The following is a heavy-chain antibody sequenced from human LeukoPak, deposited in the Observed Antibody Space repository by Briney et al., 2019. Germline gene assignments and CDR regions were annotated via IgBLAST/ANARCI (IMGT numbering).Heavy chain of an antibody. V-gene: IGHV1-2*02. CDR2: INPNSGGT. J-gene: IGHJ3*02. CDR1: GYTFTGYY. Sequence: ASVKVSCKASGYTFTGYYTHWVRQAPGQGLEWMGWINPNSGGTNYAQKFQGRVTMTRDTSISTAYMELSRLRSDDTAVYYCATDYDILTSDAFDIWGQGTMVTVSS. D-gene: IGHD3-9*01. CDR3: ATDYDILTSDAFDI.